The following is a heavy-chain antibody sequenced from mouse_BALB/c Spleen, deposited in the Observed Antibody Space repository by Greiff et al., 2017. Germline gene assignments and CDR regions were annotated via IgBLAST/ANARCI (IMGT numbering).Heavy chain of an antibody. Sequence: EVMLVESGGGLVQPGGSLRLSCAPSGFTFTDYYMSWVRQPPGKALEWLGFIRNKANGYTTEYSASVKGRFTISRDNSQSILYLHMNTRRAEDSATYYCARVLYGDYDAMDDWGQGTSVTVSS. CDR1: GFTFTDYY. V-gene: IGHV7-3*02. CDR3: ARVLYGDYDAMDD. CDR2: IRNKANGYTT. D-gene: IGHD2-13*01. J-gene: IGHJ4*01.